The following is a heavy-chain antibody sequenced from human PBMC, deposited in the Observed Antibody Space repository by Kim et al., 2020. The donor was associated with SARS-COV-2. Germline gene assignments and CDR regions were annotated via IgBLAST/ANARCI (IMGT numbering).Heavy chain of an antibody. V-gene: IGHV3-30*04. J-gene: IGHJ6*02. CDR3: ARGNYYGSVSLSDYYYGMDV. Sequence: GGSLRLSCAASGLSFDSYAMNWVRQAPGNGLEWVAVISFDGRNKDYADSVKGRFTISRDNSKSTLHLQMNSLRVEDTAVYYCARGNYYGSVSLSDYYYGMDVWGQGTTVTVSS. CDR1: GLSFDSYA. CDR2: ISFDGRNK. D-gene: IGHD3-10*01.